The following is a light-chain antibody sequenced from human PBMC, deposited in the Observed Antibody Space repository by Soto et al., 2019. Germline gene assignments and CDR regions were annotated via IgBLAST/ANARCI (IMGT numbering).Light chain of an antibody. CDR3: QSYDSSLRGSV. V-gene: IGLV1-40*01. Sequence: QSVLTQPPSVSGAPGQRVTISCTGSRSNIGAGYDVHWYQQLPGTAPKLLIYGNNNRPSGVPDRFSGSKSGTSASLAITGLQADDEADYYCQSYDSSLRGSVFGGGTKVTVL. CDR1: RSNIGAGYD. J-gene: IGLJ2*01. CDR2: GNN.